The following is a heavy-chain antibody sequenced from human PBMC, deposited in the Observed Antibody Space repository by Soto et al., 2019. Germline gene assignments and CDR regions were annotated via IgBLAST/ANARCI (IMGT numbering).Heavy chain of an antibody. CDR1: GFTFRSFT. V-gene: IGHV3-21*01. D-gene: IGHD6-13*01. Sequence: GESLKISCAASGFTFRSFTMNWVRQAPGKVLEWVSTISSNSAYIYYTDALRGRFTISRDNAKNSLHLQMNSLRAEDTAVYYCTRDASRDSSARGWFDPWGPGTLVNVSS. J-gene: IGHJ5*02. CDR3: TRDASRDSSARGWFDP. CDR2: ISSNSAYI.